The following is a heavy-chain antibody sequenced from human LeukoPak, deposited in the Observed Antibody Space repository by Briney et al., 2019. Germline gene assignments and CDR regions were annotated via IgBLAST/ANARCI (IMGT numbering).Heavy chain of an antibody. CDR2: IYWDDDK. D-gene: IGHD3-10*01. CDR1: GFSLSTSGVA. Sequence: SGPTLVKPPQTLTLTCTFSGFSLSTSGVAVGWIRQPPGKALEWLALIYWDDDKRYSPSLKSRLAITKDTSNNQVVLTMTNMDPVDTATYFCARGPVFDYWGQGTLVTVSS. CDR3: ARGPVFDY. J-gene: IGHJ4*02. V-gene: IGHV2-5*02.